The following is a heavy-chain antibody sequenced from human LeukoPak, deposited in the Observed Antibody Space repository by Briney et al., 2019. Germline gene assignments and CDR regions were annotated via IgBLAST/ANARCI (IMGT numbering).Heavy chain of an antibody. J-gene: IGHJ4*02. D-gene: IGHD2-2*01. CDR3: ARDLPHNLGVPAAMNDY. CDR1: GGTFSSYA. Sequence: SVKVSCKASGGTFSSYAISWVRQAPGQGLEWMGGIIPIFGTANYAQKFQGRVTITTDESTSTAYMELSSLRTEDTAVYYCARDLPHNLGVPAAMNDYWGQGTLVTVSS. CDR2: IIPIFGTA. V-gene: IGHV1-69*05.